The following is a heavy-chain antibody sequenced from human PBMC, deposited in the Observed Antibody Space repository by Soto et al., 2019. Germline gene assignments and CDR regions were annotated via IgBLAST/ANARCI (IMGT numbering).Heavy chain of an antibody. V-gene: IGHV4-39*07. Sequence: SETLSLTCTVSGGSISSSSYYWGWIRQPPGKGLEWIGSIYYSGSTYYNPSLKSRVTISVDTSKNQFSLKLSSVTAADTAVYYCARRAGDQRDWYFDLWGRGTLVTVSS. D-gene: IGHD7-27*01. CDR3: ARRAGDQRDWYFDL. CDR2: IYYSGST. CDR1: GGSISSSSYY. J-gene: IGHJ2*01.